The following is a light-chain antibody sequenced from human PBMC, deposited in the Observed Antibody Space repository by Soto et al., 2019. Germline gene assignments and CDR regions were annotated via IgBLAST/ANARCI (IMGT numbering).Light chain of an antibody. J-gene: IGKJ3*01. CDR2: GAS. CDR3: QQYGSSSDT. Sequence: EIVLTQSPGTLSLSPGERATLSCRASQSVSSSYLAWYQQKPGQAPRLLIYGASSRANGIPDRFSGSGSGTDFTLTISRLEPEDFAVYYCQQYGSSSDTFGPGTKVDIK. V-gene: IGKV3-20*01. CDR1: QSVSSSY.